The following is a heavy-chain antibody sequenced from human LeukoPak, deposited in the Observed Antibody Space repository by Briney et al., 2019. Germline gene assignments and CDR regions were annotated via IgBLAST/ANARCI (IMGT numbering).Heavy chain of an antibody. CDR1: GYTFIDYY. V-gene: IGHV1-2*06. CDR2: INLNSGGT. D-gene: IGHD3-22*01. CDR3: TRGGDYEGPNYFDY. Sequence: GASVKVSCKASGYTFIDYYMHWVRQAPGHGLEWLGRINLNSGGTHYVQKFQGRVTMTRDTSISTAYMDLSSLRSDDTAVYYCTRGGDYEGPNYFDYWGQGTLVTVSS. J-gene: IGHJ4*02.